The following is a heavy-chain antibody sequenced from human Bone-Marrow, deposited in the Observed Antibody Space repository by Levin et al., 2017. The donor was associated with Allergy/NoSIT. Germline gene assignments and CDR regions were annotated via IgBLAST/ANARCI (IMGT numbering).Heavy chain of an antibody. V-gene: IGHV3-48*04. CDR1: GFNFPTYS. CDR2: IHDDGTPT. Sequence: GGSLRLSCAASGFNFPTYSMSWVRQAPGKGLEWLAYIHDDGTPTYYADSVKGRFTISRDNAKNSLYLYLNSLRPEDTAVYYCTRVALGNDYWGQGALVTVSS. D-gene: IGHD7-27*01. J-gene: IGHJ4*02. CDR3: TRVALGNDY.